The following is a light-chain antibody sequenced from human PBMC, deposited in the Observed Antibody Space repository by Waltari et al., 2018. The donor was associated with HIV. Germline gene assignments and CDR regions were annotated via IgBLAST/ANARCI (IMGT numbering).Light chain of an antibody. Sequence: VIWMTQSPALLSASTGDKVNITCRLSQAIDNYLAWYQQRPGKDPNLLIYGASTLQSGVPSRISGSGSGTEFTLTISCLQPEDFAVYYCQQYYAFPRTFGHGTKVEVK. V-gene: IGKV1D-8*01. J-gene: IGKJ1*01. CDR3: QQYYAFPRT. CDR1: QAIDNY. CDR2: GAS.